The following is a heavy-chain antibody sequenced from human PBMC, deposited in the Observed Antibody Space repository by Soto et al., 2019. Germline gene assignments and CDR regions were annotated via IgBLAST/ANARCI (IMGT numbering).Heavy chain of an antibody. J-gene: IGHJ4*02. V-gene: IGHV4-34*01. Sequence: SETLSLTCAVYGGSFSGYYWSWIRQPPGKGLEWIGEINHSGSTNYNPSLKSRVTISVDTSKNQFSLKLSSVTAADTAVYYCARGRGSFGVVTLNQPFDYWGQGTLVTVSS. CDR1: GGSFSGYY. D-gene: IGHD3-3*01. CDR2: INHSGST. CDR3: ARGRGSFGVVTLNQPFDY.